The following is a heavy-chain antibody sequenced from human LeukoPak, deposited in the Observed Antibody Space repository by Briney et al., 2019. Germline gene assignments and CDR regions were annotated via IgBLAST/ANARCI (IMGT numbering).Heavy chain of an antibody. CDR2: ISSSSSTI. V-gene: IGHV3-48*01. D-gene: IGHD3-9*01. CDR3: ARVDTTFYDILTGPWGY. J-gene: IGHJ4*02. CDR1: GFTFRSYW. Sequence: GGSLRLSCAGSGFTFRSYWMSWVRQAPGKGLEWVSYISSSSSTIYYADSVKGRFTISRDNAKNSLYLQMNSLRAEDTAVYYCARVDTTFYDILTGPWGYWGQGTLVTVSS.